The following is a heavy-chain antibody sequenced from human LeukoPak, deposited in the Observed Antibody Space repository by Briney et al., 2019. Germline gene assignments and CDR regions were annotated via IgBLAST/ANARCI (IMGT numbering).Heavy chain of an antibody. CDR3: ARGARKYQLFLDY. CDR1: GFTFSSYS. J-gene: IGHJ4*02. D-gene: IGHD2-2*01. Sequence: QPGGSLRLSCAASGFTFSSYSMNWVRQAPGKGLEWVSYISSSSSTIYYADSVKGRFTISRDNAKNSLYPQMNSLRAEDTAVYYCARGARKYQLFLDYWGQGTLVTVSS. CDR2: ISSSSSTI. V-gene: IGHV3-48*01.